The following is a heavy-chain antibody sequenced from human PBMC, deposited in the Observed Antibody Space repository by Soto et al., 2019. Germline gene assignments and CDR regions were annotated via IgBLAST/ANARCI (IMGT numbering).Heavy chain of an antibody. V-gene: IGHV4-59*01. D-gene: IGHD5-12*01. CDR1: GGSISSYY. J-gene: IGHJ4*02. CDR3: ARDRRDGYNS. Sequence: PSETLSLTCTVSGGSISSYYWSWIRQPPGKGLGWIGYIYYSGSTNYNPSLKSRVTISVDTSKNQFSLKLSSVTAADTAVYYCARDRRDGYNSWGQGTLVTVSS. CDR2: IYYSGST.